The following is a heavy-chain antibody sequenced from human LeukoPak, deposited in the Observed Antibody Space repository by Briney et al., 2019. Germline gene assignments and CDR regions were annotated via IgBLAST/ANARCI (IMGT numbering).Heavy chain of an antibody. D-gene: IGHD3-16*01. Sequence: GGSLGLSCAASGFTFSSYSMNWVRQAPGKGLEWVSYISSSSSTIYYADSVKGRFTISRDNAKDSLYLQMNSLRAEDTAVYYCASHGVLFGFQHWGQGTLVTVSS. CDR3: ASHGVLFGFQH. CDR1: GFTFSSYS. J-gene: IGHJ1*01. V-gene: IGHV3-48*01. CDR2: ISSSSSTI.